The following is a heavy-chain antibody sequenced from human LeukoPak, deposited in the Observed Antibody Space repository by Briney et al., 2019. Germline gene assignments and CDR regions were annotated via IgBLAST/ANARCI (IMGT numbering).Heavy chain of an antibody. J-gene: IGHJ4*02. D-gene: IGHD4-11*01. V-gene: IGHV3-7*03. CDR1: GFTFSSHW. CDR2: IKQDGSEM. CDR3: VRSPFSNGY. Sequence: GGSLRLSCAASGFTFSSHWMTWVRQAPGKGLEWVANIKQDGSEMYYVDSVKGRFTISRDNAKNSLYLQMNSLRAEDTAVYYCVRSPFSNGYWGQGTLVTVSS.